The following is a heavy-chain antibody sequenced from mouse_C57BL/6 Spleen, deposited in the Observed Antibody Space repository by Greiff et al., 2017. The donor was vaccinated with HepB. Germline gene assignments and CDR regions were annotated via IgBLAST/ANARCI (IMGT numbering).Heavy chain of an antibody. D-gene: IGHD1-1*01. Sequence: QVQLKQPGAELVKPGASVKMSCKASGYTFTSYWITWVKQRPGQGLEWIGDIYPGSGSTNYNEKFKSKATLTVDTSSSTAYMQLSSLTSEDSAVYYCASYYYGSSYVDYWGQGTTLTVSS. J-gene: IGHJ2*01. CDR2: IYPGSGST. V-gene: IGHV1-55*01. CDR3: ASYYYGSSYVDY. CDR1: GYTFTSYW.